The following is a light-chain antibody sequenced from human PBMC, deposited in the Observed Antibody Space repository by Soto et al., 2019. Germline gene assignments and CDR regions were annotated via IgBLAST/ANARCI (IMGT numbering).Light chain of an antibody. Sequence: QSVLTQPPSASETPGQRFTISCSGSRSNIGSNSVNWYQQLPGAAPKVLIYSSNQRPSGVPDRFSASKSGTSASLAISGLQSEDEADYYCAAWDDSLDAYVFGTGTKLTVL. CDR1: RSNIGSNS. J-gene: IGLJ1*01. CDR2: SSN. CDR3: AAWDDSLDAYV. V-gene: IGLV1-44*01.